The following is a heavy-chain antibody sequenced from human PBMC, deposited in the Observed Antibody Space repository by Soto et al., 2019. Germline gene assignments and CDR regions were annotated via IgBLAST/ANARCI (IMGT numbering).Heavy chain of an antibody. CDR3: ARTYDDILAGYYPPSCYYGMDV. D-gene: IGHD3-9*01. J-gene: IGHJ6*02. V-gene: IGHV1-69*12. Sequence: QVQLVQSGAEVKKPGSSVKVSCKASGGTFSSYAISWVRQAPGQGLEWMGGIIPIFGTANYAQKFQGRVTITADESTSTALKELSIMRYEETGVYYCARTYDDILAGYYPPSCYYGMDVWGQGTTVTVSS. CDR1: GGTFSSYA. CDR2: IIPIFGTA.